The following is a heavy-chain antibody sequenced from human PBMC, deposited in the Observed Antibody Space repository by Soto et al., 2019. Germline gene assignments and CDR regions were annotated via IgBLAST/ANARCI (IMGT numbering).Heavy chain of an antibody. CDR1: GYSVASNTAA. CDR2: TYYRSNWRH. D-gene: IGHD6-19*01. V-gene: IGHV6-1*01. J-gene: IGHJ4*02. CDR3: ARGVAGSGFDL. Sequence: PSHTLSLTGAISGYSVASNTAAWNLIRSSPSRGLEWLGRTYYRSNWRHDYAVSVKSRITVNPDTSKNHFSLQLNSVTPDDTAVYYCARGVAGSGFDLWGQGTLVTVSS.